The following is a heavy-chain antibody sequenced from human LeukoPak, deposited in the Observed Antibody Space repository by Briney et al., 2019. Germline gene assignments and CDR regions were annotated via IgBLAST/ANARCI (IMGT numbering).Heavy chain of an antibody. J-gene: IGHJ4*02. D-gene: IGHD3-16*01. V-gene: IGHV4-59*01. CDR2: IYYSGIT. CDR3: ARGGDYIDY. CDR1: VGSIINYY. Sequence: SEALSLTCTESVGSIINYYWCWIRLHPGEGLEWIGYIYYSGITNYNLSLKSRLTTSLDTSKTQFSLKLNSVTAADTAVYYCARGGDYIDYWGQGTLVTVSS.